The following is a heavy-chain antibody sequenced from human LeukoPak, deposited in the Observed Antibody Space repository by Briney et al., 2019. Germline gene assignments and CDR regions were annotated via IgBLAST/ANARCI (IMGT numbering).Heavy chain of an antibody. J-gene: IGHJ5*02. D-gene: IGHD3-16*01. CDR3: ARQATFGGVITWFDP. CDR1: GYFISSGYY. Sequence: SETLSLTCAVSGYFISSGYYWGWIRRPPEKGLEWIGSIYHSGSTYYNPSLKSRVTISVDTSKNQFSLKLNSVTAADTAVYYCARQATFGGVITWFDPWGQGTLVIVSS. V-gene: IGHV4-38-2*01. CDR2: IYHSGST.